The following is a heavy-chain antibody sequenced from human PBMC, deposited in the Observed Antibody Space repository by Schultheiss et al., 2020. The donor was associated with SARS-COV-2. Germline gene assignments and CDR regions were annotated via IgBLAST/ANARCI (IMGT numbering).Heavy chain of an antibody. J-gene: IGHJ6*04. Sequence: GESLKISCAASGFTFSSYGMHWVRQAPGKGLEWVSVIYSGGSTYYADSVKGRFTISRDNSKNTLYLQMNSLRAEDTAVYYCASLYFSVWGKGTTVTVSS. CDR2: IYSGGST. D-gene: IGHD2-8*01. CDR3: ASLYFSV. CDR1: GFTFSSYG. V-gene: IGHV3-NL1*01.